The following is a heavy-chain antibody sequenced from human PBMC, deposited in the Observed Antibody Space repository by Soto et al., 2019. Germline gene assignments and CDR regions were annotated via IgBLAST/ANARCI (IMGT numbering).Heavy chain of an antibody. Sequence: GGSLRLSCAASGFTFSSYAMHWVRQAPGKGLEWVAVISYDGSNKYYADSVKGRFTISRDNSKNTLYLQMNSMRAEDTAVYYCASARVVASSPSYCYNGMEVWRQVTTGTV. J-gene: IGHJ6*01. CDR3: ASARVVASSPSYCYNGMEV. D-gene: IGHD2-15*01. CDR1: GFTFSSYA. V-gene: IGHV3-30-3*01. CDR2: ISYDGSNK.